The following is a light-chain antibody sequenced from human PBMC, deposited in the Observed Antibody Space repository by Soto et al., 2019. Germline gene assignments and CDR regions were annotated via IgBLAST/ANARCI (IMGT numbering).Light chain of an antibody. V-gene: IGLV1-40*01. CDR2: GNS. CDR3: QSYDSSLSGRWV. Sequence: QSALTQPPSVSGAPGQRVTISCTGSSSNIGAGYDVHWYQQLPGTAPKLLIYGNSNRPSGVPDRFSGSKSDTSASLAITGLQAEDEADYYCQSYDSSLSGRWVFGGGTKLTVL. CDR1: SSNIGAGYD. J-gene: IGLJ3*02.